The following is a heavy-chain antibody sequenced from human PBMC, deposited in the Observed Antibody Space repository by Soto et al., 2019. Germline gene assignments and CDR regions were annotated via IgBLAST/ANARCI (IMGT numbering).Heavy chain of an antibody. CDR1: GFTFSSYA. Sequence: PGGSLRLSCAASGFTFSSYAMSWVRQAPGKGLDWVSSISSGGGTTYYADSVKGRFTISRDNSKNTLYLQMNSLRAEDTAVYYCTYDLGPYGDYVDYWGQGTLVTASS. CDR2: ISSGGGTT. V-gene: IGHV3-23*01. CDR3: TYDLGPYGDYVDY. J-gene: IGHJ4*02. D-gene: IGHD4-17*01.